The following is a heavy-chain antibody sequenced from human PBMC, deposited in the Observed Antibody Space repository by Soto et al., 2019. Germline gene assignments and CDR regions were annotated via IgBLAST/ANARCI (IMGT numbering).Heavy chain of an antibody. CDR3: ARVLPPVDP. J-gene: IGHJ5*02. CDR1: GYTFTGKG. Sequence: QVQLVQSGAEVKKPGASVKVSCKASGYTFTGKGFGGGRQALGQGLGGMGWINAYIVNTNYAQKLQGRVTMTTDTSTSTAYMELKSLRSDDTAVYYCARVLPPVDPWGQGTRVTVSS. V-gene: IGHV1-18*01. CDR2: INAYIVNT.